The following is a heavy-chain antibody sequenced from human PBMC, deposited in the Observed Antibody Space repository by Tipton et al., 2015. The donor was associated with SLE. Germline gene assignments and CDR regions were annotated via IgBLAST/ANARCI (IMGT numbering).Heavy chain of an antibody. CDR1: GDSISSSSYY. J-gene: IGHJ4*02. V-gene: IGHV4-39*07. CDR2: VYYTGNT. D-gene: IGHD6-13*01. Sequence: TLSLTCIVSGDSISSSSYYWGWIRQPPGKGLEWVGTVYYTGNTFYNPSLKSRVTISVDTSKNQFSLNLTSVTAADTALYFCARVQQLEYFDFWGQGTLVTVYS. CDR3: ARVQQLEYFDF.